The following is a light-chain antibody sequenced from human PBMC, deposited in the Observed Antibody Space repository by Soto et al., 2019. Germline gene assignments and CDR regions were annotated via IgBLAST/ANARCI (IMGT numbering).Light chain of an antibody. V-gene: IGLV4-69*01. CDR3: QTWGTGLYVV. CDR2: LNSDGSH. J-gene: IGLJ2*01. Sequence: QSVLTQSPSASASLGASVKLTCTLSSGHSNYAIACHQQQPEKGPRYLMKLNSDGSHSKGDGIPDRFSGSSSGAERYLTISSLQSEDEADYYCQTWGTGLYVVFGGGTQLTVL. CDR1: SGHSNYA.